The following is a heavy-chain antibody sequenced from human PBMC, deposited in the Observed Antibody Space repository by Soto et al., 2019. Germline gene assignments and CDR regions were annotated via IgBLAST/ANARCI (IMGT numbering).Heavy chain of an antibody. CDR3: MRSHGAY. D-gene: IGHD2-8*01. V-gene: IGHV4-61*01. J-gene: IGHJ4*02. CDR2: ISYSGTA. Sequence: QVQIQESCPGLVKTSETLSLTCTVSGGSVSSGPYHWNWVRQPPGKGLEWIGHISYSGTANYNPSLRGRVIMATDTSMNQFSLRLTSVTAADTAVYYCMRSHGAYWGQGALVTVSP. CDR1: GGSVSSGPYH.